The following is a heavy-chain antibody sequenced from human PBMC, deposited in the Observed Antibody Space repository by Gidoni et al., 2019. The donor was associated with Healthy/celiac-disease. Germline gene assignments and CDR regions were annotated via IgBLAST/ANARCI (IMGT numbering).Heavy chain of an antibody. D-gene: IGHD6-13*01. CDR2: INAGNGNT. CDR1: GYTFTSYA. V-gene: IGHV1-3*01. J-gene: IGHJ6*02. CDR3: ASQLVTYYGMDV. Sequence: QVQLVQSGAEVKKPGASGKVSCKASGYTFTSYAMHWVRQAPGQRLEWMGWINAGNGNTKYSQKFQGRFTIPRDTSASTAYMELSSLRSEDTAVYYCASQLVTYYGMDVWGQGTTVTVSS.